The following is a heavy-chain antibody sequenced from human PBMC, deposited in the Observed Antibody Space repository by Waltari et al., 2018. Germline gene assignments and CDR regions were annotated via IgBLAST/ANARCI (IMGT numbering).Heavy chain of an antibody. V-gene: IGHV1-24*01. CDR3: ATCGGGELLQAFDY. CDR2: VDSEDGEQ. CDR1: GYTLTELS. D-gene: IGHD1-26*01. J-gene: IGHJ4*02. Sequence: QVQLVQSGAEVKTPGASVKVSCKVSGYTLTELSMHWVRQPPGKGLEWMGGVDSEDGEQIYDQKYQGRVTMTEDISIDTAYMELSSRRSEDTAVYYCATCGGGELLQAFDYWGQGTLVTVSS.